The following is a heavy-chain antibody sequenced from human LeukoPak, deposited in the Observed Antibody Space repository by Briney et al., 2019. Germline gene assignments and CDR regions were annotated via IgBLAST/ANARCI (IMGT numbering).Heavy chain of an antibody. CDR2: INHSGST. CDR3: ARGLVGGRGLHTYYYFDY. Sequence: SETLSLTRAVYGGSFSGYYWSWIRQPPGKGLEWIGEINHSGSTNYNPSLKSRVTISVDTSKNQFSLKLSSVTAADTAVYYCARGLVGGRGLHTYYYFDYWGQGTLVTVSS. CDR1: GGSFSGYY. V-gene: IGHV4-34*01. J-gene: IGHJ4*02. D-gene: IGHD2-15*01.